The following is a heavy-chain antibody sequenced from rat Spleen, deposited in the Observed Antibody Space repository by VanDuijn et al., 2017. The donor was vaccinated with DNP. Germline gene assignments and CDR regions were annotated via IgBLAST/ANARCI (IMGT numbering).Heavy chain of an antibody. J-gene: IGHJ4*01. V-gene: IGHV5-25*01. Sequence: EVQLVESGGGLVQPGRSLKLSCAASGFTFSNYYMAWVRQAPKKGLEWVATISTSGRRTYYPDSVKGRFTIPRDNAKSSLYLQMNSLKSEDTATYYCARPHYYSEGAMDAWGQGTSVTVSS. D-gene: IGHD1-1*01. CDR2: ISTSGRRT. CDR1: GFTFSNYY. CDR3: ARPHYYSEGAMDA.